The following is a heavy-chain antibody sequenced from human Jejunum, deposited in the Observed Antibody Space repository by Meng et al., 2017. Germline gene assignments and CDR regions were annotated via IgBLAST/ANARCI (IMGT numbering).Heavy chain of an antibody. CDR3: AKELFTSGRKAYSMDV. CDR1: GFTFINYA. Sequence: GESLKISCAASGFTFINYAMRWLRQAPGKGLEWVSSVSTDGSGRTYADSVGGRFTISRDNSKNTVYLQMNSLRAEHTAVYYCAKELFTSGRKAYSMDVWGQGTTVTVSS. D-gene: IGHD6-19*01. V-gene: IGHV3-23*01. CDR2: VSTDGSGR. J-gene: IGHJ6*02.